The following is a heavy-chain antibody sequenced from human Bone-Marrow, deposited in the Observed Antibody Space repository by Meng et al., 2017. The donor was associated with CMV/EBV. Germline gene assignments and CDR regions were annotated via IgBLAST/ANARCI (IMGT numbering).Heavy chain of an antibody. J-gene: IGHJ3*02. Sequence: SETLSLTCAVYGASFSSYYWTWIRQPPGKGLEWIGEVNHSGGTNYNPSLKSRVTISVDTSKNQFSLKLSSVTAADTAVYYCARGPQVSWLRSRLAAFDIWGQETTVTV. CDR1: GASFSSYY. D-gene: IGHD5-12*01. CDR3: ARGPQVSWLRSRLAAFDI. CDR2: VNHSGGT. V-gene: IGHV4-34*01.